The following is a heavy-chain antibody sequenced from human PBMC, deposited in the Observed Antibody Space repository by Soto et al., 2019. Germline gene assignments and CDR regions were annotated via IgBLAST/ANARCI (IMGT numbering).Heavy chain of an antibody. CDR2: ISPYTGNT. Sequence: QVQLVQSGDEVKKPGASVKVSCKASGYIFVNYGIAWVRQAPGQGLEWMGWISPYTGNTHSATKIQARLTMPTDTSTSTAYMDLGSLTSDDTAVYYCVMVDNYVTPTPQDVWGQGTTVTVSS. CDR1: GYIFVNYG. CDR3: VMVDNYVTPTPQDV. V-gene: IGHV1-18*01. J-gene: IGHJ6*02. D-gene: IGHD3-16*01.